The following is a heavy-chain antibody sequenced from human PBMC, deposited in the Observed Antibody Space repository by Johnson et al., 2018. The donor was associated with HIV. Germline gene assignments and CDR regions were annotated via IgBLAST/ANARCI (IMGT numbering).Heavy chain of an antibody. CDR1: GFTFGIYG. D-gene: IGHD3-3*01. CDR3: ARPIFGVVSSPVDAFGV. Sequence: QEQLVESGGGVVQPGGSLRLSCAASGFTFGIYGMHWVRQAPGKGLEWVAFIRYDGSNKYYADSVKGRFTISRDNSKNTLYLQMNSLRAEDTALYYCARPIFGVVSSPVDAFGVWGQGTMVTVSS. J-gene: IGHJ3*01. CDR2: IRYDGSNK. V-gene: IGHV3-30*02.